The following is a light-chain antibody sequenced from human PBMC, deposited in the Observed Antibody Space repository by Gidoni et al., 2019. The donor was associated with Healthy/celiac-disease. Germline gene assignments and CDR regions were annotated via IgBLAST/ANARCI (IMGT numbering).Light chain of an antibody. CDR2: QDS. J-gene: IGLJ2*01. CDR1: KLGDKY. Sequence: SYELTQLPSASVSPGQTASITCSGDKLGDKYACWYQQKPGQSPVLVIYQDSKRPSGIPERFSGSNSGNTATLTISGTQAMDEADYYCQAWDSSTVVFGGGTKLTVL. CDR3: QAWDSSTVV. V-gene: IGLV3-1*01.